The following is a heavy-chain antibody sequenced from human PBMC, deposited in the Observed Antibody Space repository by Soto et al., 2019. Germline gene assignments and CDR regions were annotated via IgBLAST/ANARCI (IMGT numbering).Heavy chain of an antibody. CDR1: GGSISSSSYY. J-gene: IGHJ4*02. CDR3: ARRSTGENCSGGSCYSGDY. V-gene: IGHV4-39*01. CDR2: IYYSGST. D-gene: IGHD2-15*01. Sequence: SETLSLTCTVSGGSISSSSYYWGWIRQPPGKGLEWIGSIYYSGSTYYNPSLKSRVTISVDTSKNQFSLKLSSVTAADTAVYYCARRSTGENCSGGSCYSGDYWGQGTLVTVSS.